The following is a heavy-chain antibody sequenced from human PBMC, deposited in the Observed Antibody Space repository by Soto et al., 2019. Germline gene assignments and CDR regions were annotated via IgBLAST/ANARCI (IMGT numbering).Heavy chain of an antibody. Sequence: PSETLSLTCTVSGGSISSSNSYWGWIRQPPGKGLEWIGIIYYSGTTYYNPSLKSRVTISVDTSKNHFSLKLSSVTAADTALYYCARSYSSGQRYFDPWGQGTLVTVSS. CDR1: GGSISSSNSY. D-gene: IGHD6-19*01. CDR2: IYYSGTT. V-gene: IGHV4-39*02. J-gene: IGHJ5*02. CDR3: ARSYSSGQRYFDP.